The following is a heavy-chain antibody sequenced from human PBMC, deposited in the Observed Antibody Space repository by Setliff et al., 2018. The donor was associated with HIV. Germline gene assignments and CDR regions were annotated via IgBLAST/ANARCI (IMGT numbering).Heavy chain of an antibody. CDR3: ARSLAYCSGGGCSSGNYYYMDV. D-gene: IGHD2-15*01. J-gene: IGHJ6*03. CDR2: IFHAGST. V-gene: IGHV4-38-2*01. Sequence: SETLSLTCAVSGYFISSGYYWGWIRQSPEKGLEWIGSIFHAGSTYYNPSLKSRVTLSVDTSENQYSLKLTSLIAADTAVYYCARSLAYCSGGGCSSGNYYYMDVWGKGTTVTVSS. CDR1: GYFISSGYY.